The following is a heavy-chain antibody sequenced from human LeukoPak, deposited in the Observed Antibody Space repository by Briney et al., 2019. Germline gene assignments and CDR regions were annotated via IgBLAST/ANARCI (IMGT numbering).Heavy chain of an antibody. D-gene: IGHD3-22*01. CDR3: ARATYYYDSTHPNDAFDI. V-gene: IGHV1-69*05. CDR1: GGTFSSYA. CDR2: IIPIFGTA. Sequence: SSVKVSCKASGGTFSSYAISWVRQAPGQGLEWMGRIIPIFGTANYAQKFQGRVTITTGESTSTAYMELSSPRSEDTAVYYCARATYYYDSTHPNDAFDIWGQGTMVTVSS. J-gene: IGHJ3*02.